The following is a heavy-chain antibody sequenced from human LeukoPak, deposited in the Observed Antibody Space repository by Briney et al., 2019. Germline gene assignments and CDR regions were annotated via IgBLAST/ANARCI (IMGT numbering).Heavy chain of an antibody. CDR2: ISWNSGSI. J-gene: IGHJ6*02. Sequence: GGSLRLSCAASGFTFDDYAMHWVRQAPGKGLEWVSGISWNSGSIGYADSVKGRFTISRDNAKNSLYLQMNSLRAEDTAVYYCAREKWLDVWGRGTTVTVSS. CDR1: GFTFDDYA. D-gene: IGHD2-15*01. V-gene: IGHV3-9*01. CDR3: AREKWLDV.